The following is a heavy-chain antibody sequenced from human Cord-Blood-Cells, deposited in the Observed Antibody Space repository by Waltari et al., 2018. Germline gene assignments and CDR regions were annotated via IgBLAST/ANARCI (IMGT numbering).Heavy chain of an antibody. Sequence: QVQLQQWGAGLLKPSETLSLTCAVYGGSFSGYYWSWIRPPPGQGLEWIGEINHSGSTDDNPSLKSRVTISVDTSKNQFSLKLSSVTAADTAVYYCARAAEYSSSYYYYGMDVWGQGTTVTVS. D-gene: IGHD6-6*01. J-gene: IGHJ6*02. V-gene: IGHV4-34*01. CDR2: INHSGST. CDR3: ARAAEYSSSYYYYGMDV. CDR1: GGSFSGYY.